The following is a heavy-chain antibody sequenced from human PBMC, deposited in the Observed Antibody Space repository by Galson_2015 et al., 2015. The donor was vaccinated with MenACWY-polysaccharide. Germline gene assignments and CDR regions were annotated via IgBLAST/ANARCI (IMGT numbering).Heavy chain of an antibody. J-gene: IGHJ4*02. V-gene: IGHV3-23*01. D-gene: IGHD6-19*01. CDR2: ISDSGRNT. Sequence: SLRLSCAASGFTFSTFGMHWVRQAPGKGLEWVSVISDSGRNTYYADSVKGRFTISRDNSKNTLYLQMNSLRGDDTAVYYCARGRVSGWYDWWGQGTLVTVSS. CDR3: ARGRVSGWYDW. CDR1: GFTFSTFG.